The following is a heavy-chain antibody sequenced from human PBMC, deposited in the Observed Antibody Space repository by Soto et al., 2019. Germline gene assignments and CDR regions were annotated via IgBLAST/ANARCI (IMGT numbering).Heavy chain of an antibody. Sequence: ASVKVSCKASGYTFTSYAMHWVRQAPGQRLEWMGWINAGNGNTKYSQKFQGRVTITRDTSASTAYMELSSLRSEDTAVYYCAIGVYDSSGYYPRGTYYYYCYGMDVWGQGTTVTVS. V-gene: IGHV1-3*01. CDR3: AIGVYDSSGYYPRGTYYYYCYGMDV. J-gene: IGHJ6*02. D-gene: IGHD3-22*01. CDR2: INAGNGNT. CDR1: GYTFTSYA.